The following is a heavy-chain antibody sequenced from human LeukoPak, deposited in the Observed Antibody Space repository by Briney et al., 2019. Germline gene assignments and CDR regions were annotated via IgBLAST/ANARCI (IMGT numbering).Heavy chain of an antibody. D-gene: IGHD3-22*01. J-gene: IGHJ4*02. CDR1: GFTFNTYT. Sequence: GRSLRLSCAASGFTFNTYTMNWVRQAPGKGLEWVSYIRGSSGIIDYADSVRGRFTISRDNAKNSLYLQMNSLRAEDTAVYYCARGSTYYEGSGQVPFDYWGQGTLVTVSS. V-gene: IGHV3-48*01. CDR2: IRGSSGII. CDR3: ARGSTYYEGSGQVPFDY.